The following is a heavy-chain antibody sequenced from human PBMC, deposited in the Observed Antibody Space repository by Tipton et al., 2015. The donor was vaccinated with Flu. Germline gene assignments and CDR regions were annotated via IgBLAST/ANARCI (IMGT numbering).Heavy chain of an antibody. V-gene: IGHV3-53*01. Sequence: SLRLSCAASGFTVSGNYMNWVRQAPGKGLEWVSIIYSGDSTYYADSVKGRFTISRDNSKNILFLQMNSLRAEDTAIYYCAKEGVLGAFDIWGQGTMVTVSS. CDR2: IYSGDST. CDR1: GFTVSGNY. J-gene: IGHJ3*02. D-gene: IGHD3-10*01. CDR3: AKEGVLGAFDI.